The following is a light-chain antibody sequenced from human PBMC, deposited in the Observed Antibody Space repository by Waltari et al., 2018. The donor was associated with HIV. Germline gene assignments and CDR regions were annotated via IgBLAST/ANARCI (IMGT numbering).Light chain of an antibody. Sequence: QSLLTQPPSVSGALGQRISISCTGTTSSIGAHSAVHWYHHLPGLAPKLLLFDNTNRSAGVPDRFSGSKSGTSVSLAITGLQSEDEADYFCQSYDSALSGVVFGGGTKLIVV. J-gene: IGLJ2*01. CDR2: DNT. V-gene: IGLV1-40*01. CDR1: TSSIGAHSA. CDR3: QSYDSALSGVV.